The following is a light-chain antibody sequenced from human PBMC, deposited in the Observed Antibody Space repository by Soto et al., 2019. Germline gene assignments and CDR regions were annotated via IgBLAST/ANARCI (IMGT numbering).Light chain of an antibody. Sequence: DIQMTQSPSSLAPSVGYRVTITCRASQGISTYLNCYHQKPGNAHKLLIYAASSLQSGFPSRFSGSGSETDFTLTISSLQPEDFATYSCQQSYSTTWMFGQGTKV. V-gene: IGKV1-39*01. CDR2: AAS. J-gene: IGKJ1*01. CDR3: QQSYSTTWM. CDR1: QGISTY.